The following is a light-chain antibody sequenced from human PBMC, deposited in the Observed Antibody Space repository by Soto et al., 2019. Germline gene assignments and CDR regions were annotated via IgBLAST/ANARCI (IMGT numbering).Light chain of an antibody. V-gene: IGKV3-20*01. Sequence: EIVLTQSPGTLSLSPGEIATLSCRASQSVSSSYLAWYQQKPGQAPRLLIYVASSRATGIPDRFSGSGSGTDFALTTSRLEPEDFAVYYCQQYGSSPMYTFGQGTKLEIK. CDR1: QSVSSSY. CDR3: QQYGSSPMYT. J-gene: IGKJ2*01. CDR2: VAS.